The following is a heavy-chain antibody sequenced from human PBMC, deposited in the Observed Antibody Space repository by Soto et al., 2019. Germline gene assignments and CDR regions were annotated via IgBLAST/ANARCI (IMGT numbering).Heavy chain of an antibody. J-gene: IGHJ6*02. CDR1: GFSFSAYR. D-gene: IGHD2-15*01. V-gene: IGHV3-48*02. CDR2: ISSSSTTI. CDR3: VRDWTYCSGGTYYYGMDV. Sequence: GGSLRLSCAASGFSFSAYRMNWVRQAPGKGLEWVSYISSSSTTIYYAGSVKGRFTISRDNAQNSLFLQMNSLRDEDTAVYYCVRDWTYCSGGTYYYGMDVWGRGTTVTVSS.